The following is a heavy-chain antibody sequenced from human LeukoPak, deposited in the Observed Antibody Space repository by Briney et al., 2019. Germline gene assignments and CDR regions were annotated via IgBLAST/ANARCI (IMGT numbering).Heavy chain of an antibody. Sequence: KASDTLSLTCAVYGGSFSGYYWSWIRQPPGKGLEWIGKINHSGSTNYNPSLKSRVTISVDTSKNQFSLKLSSVTAADTAVYYGARASAYDSSGYYPYWGQGTLVTVSS. CDR3: ARASAYDSSGYYPY. D-gene: IGHD3-22*01. CDR1: GGSFSGYY. V-gene: IGHV4-34*09. CDR2: INHSGST. J-gene: IGHJ4*02.